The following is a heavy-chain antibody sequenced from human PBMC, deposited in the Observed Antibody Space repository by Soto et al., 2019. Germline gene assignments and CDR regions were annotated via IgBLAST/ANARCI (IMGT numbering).Heavy chain of an antibody. V-gene: IGHV4-59*12. D-gene: IGHD2-15*01. CDR1: GGSISSFS. Sequence: PSETLSLTCSVSGGSISSFSWSWIRQPPGKRLEWIGFMSHSGSPNYNPSLRSRVTISVDTSKNQFSLKLRSVTAADTAVYYCARESCSGGSCYQRGDAFDIWGQGTMVTVSS. CDR3: ARESCSGGSCYQRGDAFDI. CDR2: MSHSGSP. J-gene: IGHJ3*02.